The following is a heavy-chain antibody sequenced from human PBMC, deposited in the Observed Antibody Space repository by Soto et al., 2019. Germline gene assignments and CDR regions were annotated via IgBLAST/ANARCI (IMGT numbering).Heavy chain of an antibody. CDR3: ARTPDIAVAGTRFDY. CDR2: ISSSSSYI. D-gene: IGHD6-19*01. V-gene: IGHV3-21*01. Sequence: LRLSCAASGFTFSSYSMNWVRQAPGKGLEWVSSISSSSSYIYYADSVKGRFTISRDNAKNSLYLQMNSLRAEDTAVYYCARTPDIAVAGTRFDYWGQGTLVTVSS. CDR1: GFTFSSYS. J-gene: IGHJ4*02.